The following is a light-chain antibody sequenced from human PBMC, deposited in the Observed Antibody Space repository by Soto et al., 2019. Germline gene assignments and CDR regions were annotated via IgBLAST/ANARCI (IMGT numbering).Light chain of an antibody. CDR1: SGHSSYA. V-gene: IGLV4-69*01. J-gene: IGLJ2*01. CDR3: PTSGTGEVV. CDR2: LNSDGSH. Sequence: QLVLTQSPSASASLGASVKLTCTLSSGHSSYAIAWHQQQPEKGPRYLMKLNSDGSHTKGDGIPDRFSGSSSGAERYLTISRLQFEDESDYYCPTSGTGEVVFGGGTKLTV.